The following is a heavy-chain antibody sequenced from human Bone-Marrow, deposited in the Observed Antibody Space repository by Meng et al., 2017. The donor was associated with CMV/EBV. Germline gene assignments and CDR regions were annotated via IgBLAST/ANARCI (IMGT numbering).Heavy chain of an antibody. Sequence: GSLRLSCAASGFTFSSYWMHWVRQAPGKGLVWVSRINSDGSSTSYADSVKGRFTISRDNAKNTLYLQMNSLRAEDTAVYYCAKEGYCSSTSCYLGYYYYYGMDVWGQGTTVTVSS. J-gene: IGHJ6*02. V-gene: IGHV3-74*01. D-gene: IGHD2-2*01. CDR3: AKEGYCSSTSCYLGYYYYYGMDV. CDR2: INSDGSST. CDR1: GFTFSSYW.